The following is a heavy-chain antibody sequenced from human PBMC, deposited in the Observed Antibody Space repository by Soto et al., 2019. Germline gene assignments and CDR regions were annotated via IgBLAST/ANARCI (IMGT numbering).Heavy chain of an antibody. CDR3: ARQKYCSGGSCYFYYFDY. J-gene: IGHJ4*02. V-gene: IGHV3-66*04. CDR2: IYSGGST. CDR1: GFTVSSNY. D-gene: IGHD2-15*01. Sequence: GGSLRLSCAASGFTVSSNYMSWVRQAPGKGLEWVSVIYSGGSTYYADSVKGRFTISRDNSKNTLYLQMNSLRAEDTAVYYCARQKYCSGGSCYFYYFDYWGQGTLVTVSS.